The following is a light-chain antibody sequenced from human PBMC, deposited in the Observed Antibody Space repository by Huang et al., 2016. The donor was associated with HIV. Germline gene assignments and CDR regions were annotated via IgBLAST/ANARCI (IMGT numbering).Light chain of an antibody. J-gene: IGKJ4*01. CDR2: GAS. CDR1: QSVSSNY. CDR3: QQYET. V-gene: IGKV3-20*01. Sequence: DIVLTQSPGTLSLSPGERATLSCRASQSVSSNYLAWYQRKPGQAPRLLIYGASSRATGIPDMFSGSGSGTDFTLTISRLEPEDFAVYYCQQYETFGGGTKVEIK.